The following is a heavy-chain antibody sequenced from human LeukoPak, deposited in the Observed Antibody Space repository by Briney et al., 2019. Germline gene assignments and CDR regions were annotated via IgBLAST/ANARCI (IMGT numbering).Heavy chain of an antibody. D-gene: IGHD2-15*01. CDR1: GFSLTTTGVG. J-gene: IGHJ5*02. CDR3: ARRVVEAATPFDH. CDR2: IYWDDDK. V-gene: IGHV2-5*02. Sequence: SGPTLVRPTQTLTLTCTFSGFSLTTTGVGVGWIRQPPGKALECLGIIYWDDDKRYSPSLQSRLTITKDTSKNQVVLRMTNMDPVDTATYYCARRVVEAATPFDHWGPGTLVTVSS.